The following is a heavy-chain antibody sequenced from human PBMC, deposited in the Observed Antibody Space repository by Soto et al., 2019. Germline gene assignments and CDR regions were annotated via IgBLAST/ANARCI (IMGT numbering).Heavy chain of an antibody. D-gene: IGHD1-26*01. Sequence: ASVKVSCKVSGYAHTDLSMHWVRQAPGKGLEWMGGFDPDDGETIYAQKFQGRVTMTEDTSTDTAYMELSSLRSEDTAVYYCATSAPSGSKGYYYYGMDVWGQGTTVTVSS. CDR1: GYAHTDLS. CDR2: FDPDDGET. J-gene: IGHJ6*02. CDR3: ATSAPSGSKGYYYYGMDV. V-gene: IGHV1-24*01.